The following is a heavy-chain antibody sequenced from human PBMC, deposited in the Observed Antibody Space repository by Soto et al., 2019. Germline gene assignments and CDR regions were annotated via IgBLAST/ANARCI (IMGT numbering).Heavy chain of an antibody. D-gene: IGHD5-18*01. Sequence: EVQLVESGGGLVQPGGSLRLSCAASGVTVSSNYMSWVRQAPGKGLEWVSGIYSGGSTYYADSVKGRFTISRDNSKNTLYLQMNSLRAEETAVYYCARHGYNYSGGYFDYWGQGTLVTVSS. V-gene: IGHV3-66*04. CDR3: ARHGYNYSGGYFDY. CDR2: IYSGGST. CDR1: GVTVSSNY. J-gene: IGHJ4*02.